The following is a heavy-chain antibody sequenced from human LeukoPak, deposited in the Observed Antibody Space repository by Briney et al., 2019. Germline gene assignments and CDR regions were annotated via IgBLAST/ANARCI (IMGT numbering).Heavy chain of an antibody. D-gene: IGHD5-18*01. Sequence: GESLKISCKGSGYSFTSYWIGWERQMPGKGLEWMGIIYPGDSDTRYSPSFQGQVTISADKSISTAYLQWSSLKASDTAMYYCARRGYSYGYNYYYYMDVWGKGTTVTVSS. CDR1: GYSFTSYW. CDR3: ARRGYSYGYNYYYYMDV. CDR2: IYPGDSDT. J-gene: IGHJ6*03. V-gene: IGHV5-51*01.